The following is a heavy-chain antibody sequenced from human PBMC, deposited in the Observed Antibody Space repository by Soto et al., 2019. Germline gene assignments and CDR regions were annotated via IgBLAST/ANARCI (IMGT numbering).Heavy chain of an antibody. CDR1: AFTFSSYA. D-gene: IGHD3-10*01. CDR2: IGNSGGDI. Sequence: EVQLLESGGSLVQPGGSPRLSCEASAFTFSSYAMAWVRQAPGKGLEWVSSIGNSGGDISYADSVKGRFTISRDNSKNTLYRKMDSLRAEDPAIYYWERKFRGPSPFASWGQGPLVTVSS. CDR3: ERKFRGPSPFAS. V-gene: IGHV3-23*01. J-gene: IGHJ4*02.